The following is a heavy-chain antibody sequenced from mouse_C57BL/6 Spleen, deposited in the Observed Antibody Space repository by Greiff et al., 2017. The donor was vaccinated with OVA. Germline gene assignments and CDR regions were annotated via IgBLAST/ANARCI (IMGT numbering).Heavy chain of an antibody. CDR3: ARDDYYGSRGYWYFDV. D-gene: IGHD1-1*01. J-gene: IGHJ1*03. V-gene: IGHV5-16*01. Sequence: EVKLVESEGGLVQPGSSMKLSCTASGFTFSDYYMAWVRQVPEKGLEWVANINYDGSSTYYLDSLKSRFIISRDNAKNILYLQMSSLKSEDTATYYCARDDYYGSRGYWYFDVWGTGTTVTVSS. CDR2: INYDGSST. CDR1: GFTFSDYY.